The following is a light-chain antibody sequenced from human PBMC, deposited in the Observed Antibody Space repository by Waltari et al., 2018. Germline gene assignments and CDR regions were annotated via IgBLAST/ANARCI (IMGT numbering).Light chain of an antibody. CDR1: SSDVGRYSYNY. CDR2: DVN. J-gene: IGLJ1*01. Sequence: QSALTQPRSVSGSPGQSVTISCTGSSSDVGRYSYNYVPWFQQYPGKAPKLMIYDVNKRPSGVPDRFSGSKSGNTASLTISGLQAEDEADYYCCSYAGRYTFVFGTGTTVTV. V-gene: IGLV2-11*01. CDR3: CSYAGRYTFV.